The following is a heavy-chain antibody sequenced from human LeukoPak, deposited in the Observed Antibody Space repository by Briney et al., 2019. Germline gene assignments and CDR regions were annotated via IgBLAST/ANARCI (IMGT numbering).Heavy chain of an antibody. D-gene: IGHD6-19*01. V-gene: IGHV3-49*04. Sequence: PGGSLRLSCAASGFTFSTYSMNWVRQVPGQGLEWVGFIRSKTYGGTTEYAASVKGRFTISRDDSQSIAYLQMDSLKTEDTAVYYCTRGGGSGRYYFDYWGQGTLVTVSS. CDR3: TRGGGSGRYYFDY. CDR1: GFTFSTYS. J-gene: IGHJ4*02. CDR2: IRSKTYGGTT.